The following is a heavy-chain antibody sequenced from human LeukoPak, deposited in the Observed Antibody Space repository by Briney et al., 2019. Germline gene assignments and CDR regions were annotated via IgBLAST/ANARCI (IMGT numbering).Heavy chain of an antibody. CDR3: AKGGPTGSNYFDF. D-gene: IGHD1-26*01. CDR1: EFTFDNYA. CDR2: ISGSGYYS. J-gene: IGHJ4*02. V-gene: IGHV3-23*01. Sequence: PGGSLRLSCAASEFTFDNYAMSWVRQAPGKGLEWVSVISGSGYYSYCADSVKGRFTVSRDNSKTTLYLQMNSLRADDTAVYYCAKGGPTGSNYFDFWGQGTLVTVSS.